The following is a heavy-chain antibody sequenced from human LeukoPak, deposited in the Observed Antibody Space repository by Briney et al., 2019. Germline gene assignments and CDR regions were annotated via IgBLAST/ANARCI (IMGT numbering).Heavy chain of an antibody. V-gene: IGHV4-61*02. J-gene: IGHJ4*02. CDR2: IYTSGSS. Sequence: SQTLSLTCTVSGASISSGSYYWSWIRQPAGKGLEWIGRIYTSGSSNYNPSLKSRLTISVDTSKNQFSLKLSSVTAADTAVYYCARIYDSSGYLDYWGQGTLVTVSS. CDR1: GASISSGSYY. D-gene: IGHD3-22*01. CDR3: ARIYDSSGYLDY.